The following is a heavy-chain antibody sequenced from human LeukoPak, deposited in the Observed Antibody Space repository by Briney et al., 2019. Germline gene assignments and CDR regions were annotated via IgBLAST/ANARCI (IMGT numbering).Heavy chain of an antibody. J-gene: IGHJ5*02. CDR1: GFTFSSYW. CDR2: INNDGSST. Sequence: GGSLRLSCAASGFTFSSYWMHGVRQAPGKGLVWVSRINNDGSSTSYADSVKGRFTISRDNAKNTLYLQMNSLRAEDTAVYYCARPTKEGSSWYWWFDPWGQGTLVTVSS. V-gene: IGHV3-74*01. D-gene: IGHD6-13*01. CDR3: ARPTKEGSSWYWWFDP.